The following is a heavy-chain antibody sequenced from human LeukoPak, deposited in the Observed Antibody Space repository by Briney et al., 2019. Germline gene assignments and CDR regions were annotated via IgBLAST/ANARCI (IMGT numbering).Heavy chain of an antibody. D-gene: IGHD2/OR15-2a*01. Sequence: SETLSLTCTVSGGSISSGGYYWSWIRQHPGKGLEWIGYIYYSGSTYYNPSLKSRVTISVDTSKNQFSLKLSSVTAADTAVYFCARGDSTTYLDYFDYWGHGTLVTVSS. CDR1: GGSISSGGYY. J-gene: IGHJ4*01. V-gene: IGHV4-31*03. CDR2: IYYSGST. CDR3: ARGDSTTYLDYFDY.